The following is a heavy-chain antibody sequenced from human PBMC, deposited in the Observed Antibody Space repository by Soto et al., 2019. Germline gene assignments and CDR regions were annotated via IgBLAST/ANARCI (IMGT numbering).Heavy chain of an antibody. Sequence: PGGSLRLSCSASGFTFSSYAMHWVRQAPGKGLEYVSAISSNGGSTYYADSVKGRFTISRDNSKNTLYLQMSSLRAEDTAVYYCVKDRQPSYDSSGRGYFQHWGQGTLVTVSS. CDR2: ISSNGGST. CDR3: VKDRQPSYDSSGRGYFQH. D-gene: IGHD3-22*01. J-gene: IGHJ1*01. V-gene: IGHV3-64D*06. CDR1: GFTFSSYA.